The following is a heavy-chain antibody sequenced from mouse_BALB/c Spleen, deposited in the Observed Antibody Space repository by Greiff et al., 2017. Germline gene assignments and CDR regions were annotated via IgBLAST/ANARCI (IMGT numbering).Heavy chain of an antibody. Sequence: QVQLQQSGAELVRPGVSVKISCKGSGYTFTDYAMHWVKQSHAKSLEWIGVISTYYGDASYNQKFKGKATMTVDKSSSTAYMELARLTSEDSAIYYCARGEYVNSWFAYWGQGTLVTVSA. CDR2: ISTYYGDA. CDR1: GYTFTDYA. D-gene: IGHD2-10*02. J-gene: IGHJ3*01. V-gene: IGHV1S137*01. CDR3: ARGEYVNSWFAY.